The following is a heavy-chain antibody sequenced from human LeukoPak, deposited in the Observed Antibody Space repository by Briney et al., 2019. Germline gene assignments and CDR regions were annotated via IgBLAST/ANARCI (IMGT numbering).Heavy chain of an antibody. V-gene: IGHV4-59*01. CDR2: IYYSGST. Sequence: PSETLSLTCTVSGGSISSYYWSWIRQPPGKGLEWMGYIYYSGSTNYNPSLKSRVTISVDTSKTQFSLKLSSVTAADTAVYYCARAAMVRGVPIYYFDYWGQGTLVTASS. D-gene: IGHD3-10*01. CDR1: GGSISSYY. CDR3: ARAAMVRGVPIYYFDY. J-gene: IGHJ4*02.